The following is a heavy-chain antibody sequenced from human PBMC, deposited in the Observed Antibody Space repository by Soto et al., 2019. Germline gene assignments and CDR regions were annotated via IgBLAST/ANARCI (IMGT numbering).Heavy chain of an antibody. CDR2: IYYKRTS. J-gene: IGHJ4*02. D-gene: IGHD1-1*01. V-gene: IGHV4-61*01. CDR3: TRDVHGFAV. CDR1: GGSISSSSYY. Sequence: SETLSLTCTVSGGSISSSSYYWSWIRQPPGKGLEWIGYIYYKRTSSYNPSLKSRVTISVDTSKNQFSLKLSSVTVAVTAVNYCTRDVHGFAVWGQGTLVTVSS.